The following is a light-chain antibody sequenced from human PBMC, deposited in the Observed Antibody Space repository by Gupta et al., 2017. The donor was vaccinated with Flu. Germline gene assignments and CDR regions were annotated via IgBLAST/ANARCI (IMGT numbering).Light chain of an antibody. J-gene: IGLJ3*02. V-gene: IGLV2-14*01. CDR2: EVT. Sequence: ITVSCTGTSSDIGDYNYVSWYQQHSGKAPKLLIYEVTKRPSGVSNRFSGSKSGNTASLTISGLQAEDEATYHCSSYTFSATRWVCGGGTTVTVL. CDR3: SSYTFSATRWV. CDR1: SSDIGDYNY.